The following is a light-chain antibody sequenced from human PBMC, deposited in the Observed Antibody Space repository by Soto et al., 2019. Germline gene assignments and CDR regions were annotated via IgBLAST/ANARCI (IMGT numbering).Light chain of an antibody. J-gene: IGKJ5*01. CDR1: QTVSSY. CDR3: QQRGNWPIT. V-gene: IGKV3-11*01. Sequence: EIVLTQSPATLSLSPGERTTLSCRASQTVSSYLAWYQHKPGQAPRLLIYDASNRATGIPARFSGSGSGTDFPLTISSLEPEDFAVYYCQQRGNWPITFGQGTRLDIK. CDR2: DAS.